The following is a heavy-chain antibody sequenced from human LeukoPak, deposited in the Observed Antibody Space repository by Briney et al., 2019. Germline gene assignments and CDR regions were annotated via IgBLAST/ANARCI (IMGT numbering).Heavy chain of an antibody. CDR3: ARATYHSGAGSYIYYYMNV. CDR2: IFYSGST. J-gene: IGHJ6*03. V-gene: IGHV4-59*01. D-gene: IGHD3-10*01. CDR1: GGSISSYY. Sequence: SETLSLTCTVSGGSISSYYWSWIRQPPGKGLEWIGYIFYSGSTNYNPSLKSRVTISVDTSKNQFSLKVRSVTAADTAVYYCARATYHSGAGSYIYYYMNVWGKGTTVTISS.